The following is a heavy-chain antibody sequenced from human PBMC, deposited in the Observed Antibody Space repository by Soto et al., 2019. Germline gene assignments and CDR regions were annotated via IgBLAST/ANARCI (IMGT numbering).Heavy chain of an antibody. Sequence: SETLALTCPVSGGSVSSHYWSWIRQPAGKGLEWLGRLYNAERTSYNPSLKGRVTMSMDTSNNQFSLKLTSVTAADTAVYFCAREPLAHSYFDFWGQGTLVTVSS. J-gene: IGHJ4*02. V-gene: IGHV4-4*07. CDR1: GGSVSSHY. CDR3: AREPLAHSYFDF. CDR2: LYNAERT.